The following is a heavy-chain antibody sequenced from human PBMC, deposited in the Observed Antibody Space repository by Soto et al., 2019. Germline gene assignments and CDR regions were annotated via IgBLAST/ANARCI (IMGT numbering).Heavy chain of an antibody. D-gene: IGHD6-25*01. Sequence: QVQLVESGGGVVQPGRSLRLSCAASGFTVISYGMHWVRQAPGKGLEWVAVIWYDGSNKYYADSVKGRFTISRDKYKNTLYLQMNSLRAEDTAVYYCERVVGYGFDIWGQGTMVTVSS. CDR3: ERVVGYGFDI. J-gene: IGHJ3*02. CDR2: IWYDGSNK. V-gene: IGHV3-33*01. CDR1: GFTVISYG.